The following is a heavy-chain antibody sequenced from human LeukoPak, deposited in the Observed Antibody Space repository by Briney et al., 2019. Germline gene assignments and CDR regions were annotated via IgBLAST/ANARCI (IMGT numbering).Heavy chain of an antibody. CDR2: ISYDGSNE. J-gene: IGHJ6*03. D-gene: IGHD6-13*01. CDR1: GFTFSSYS. V-gene: IGHV3-30*18. CDR3: AKDGEQLGPYYYYYYYMDV. Sequence: GGSQRLSCAASGFTFSSYSMNWVRQAPGKGLEWVAIISYDGSNEYYAHSVKGRFTISRDNSKNTLYLQMNSLRAEDTAVYYCAKDGEQLGPYYYYYYYMDVWGKGTTVTVSS.